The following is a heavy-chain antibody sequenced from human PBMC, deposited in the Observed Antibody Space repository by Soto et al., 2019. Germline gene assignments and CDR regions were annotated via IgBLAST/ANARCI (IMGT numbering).Heavy chain of an antibody. CDR2: IRGSADSA. J-gene: IGHJ5*02. CDR3: AKHLWFGESVFDP. V-gene: IGHV3-23*01. Sequence: GGSLRLSCAASGFTFSSYGMRWVRQAPRKGLEWVATIRGSADSANYADSVRGRFTFSRDNSKNMLYRQKNSLRADDTAVYYCAKHLWFGESVFDPWGQGTLVTVSS. CDR1: GFTFSSYG. D-gene: IGHD3-10*01.